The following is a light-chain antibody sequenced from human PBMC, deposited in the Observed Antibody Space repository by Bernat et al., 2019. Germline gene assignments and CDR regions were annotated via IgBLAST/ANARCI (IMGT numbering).Light chain of an antibody. CDR1: SGSIASNY. CDR3: QSYDGSKQV. Sequence: NFMLTQPHSVSESPGKTVTISCTRSSGSIASNYVQWYQQRPGSSPTTVIYEDNQRPSGVPDRFSGSIDSSSNSASLTISGLKTEDEADCYWQSYDGSKQVCGTGTKVTVL. V-gene: IGLV6-57*01. J-gene: IGLJ1*01. CDR2: EDN.